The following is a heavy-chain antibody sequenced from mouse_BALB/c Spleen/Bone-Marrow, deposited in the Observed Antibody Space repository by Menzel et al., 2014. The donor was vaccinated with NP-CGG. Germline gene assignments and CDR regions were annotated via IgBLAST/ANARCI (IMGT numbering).Heavy chain of an antibody. J-gene: IGHJ3*01. D-gene: IGHD2-10*02. V-gene: IGHV1S41*01. Sequence: DLVKPGASVKLSCKASGYTFXSYWINWIKQRPGQGLEWIGRIAPGSGSTYYNEVFKGKATLTVDTSSSTAYIQLSSLSSEDSAVYFCARGYGNSAWFAYWGQGTLVTVSA. CDR3: ARGYGNSAWFAY. CDR1: GYTFXSYW. CDR2: IAPGSGST.